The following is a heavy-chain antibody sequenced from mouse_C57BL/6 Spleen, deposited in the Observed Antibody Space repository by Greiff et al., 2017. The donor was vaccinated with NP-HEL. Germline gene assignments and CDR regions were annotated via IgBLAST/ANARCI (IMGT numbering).Heavy chain of an antibody. D-gene: IGHD1-1*01. CDR3: AKANIYAMDY. Sequence: EVQRVESGPELVKPGASVKISCKASGYSFTGYYMNWVKQSPEKSLEWIGEINPSTGGTTYNQKFKAKATLTVDKSSSTAYMQLKSLTSEDSAVYYCAKANIYAMDYWGQGTSVTVSS. CDR1: GYSFTGYY. J-gene: IGHJ4*01. V-gene: IGHV1-42*01. CDR2: INPSTGGT.